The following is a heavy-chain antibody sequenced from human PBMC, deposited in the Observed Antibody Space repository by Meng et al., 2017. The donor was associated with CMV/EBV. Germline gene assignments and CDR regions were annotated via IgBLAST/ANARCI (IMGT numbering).Heavy chain of an antibody. J-gene: IGHJ4*02. CDR2: ISYDGSNK. Sequence: GESLKISCAASGFTFSSYAMHWVRPAPGKGLEWVAVISYDGSNKYYADSVKGRFTISRDNSKNTLYLQMNSLRAEDTAVYYCARDLCRIIAVAEGGGDYWGQGTLVTVSS. V-gene: IGHV3-30*04. CDR3: ARDLCRIIAVAEGGGDY. D-gene: IGHD6-19*01. CDR1: GFTFSSYA.